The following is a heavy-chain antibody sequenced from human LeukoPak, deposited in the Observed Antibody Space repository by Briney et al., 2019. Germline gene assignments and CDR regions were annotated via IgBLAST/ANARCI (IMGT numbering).Heavy chain of an antibody. CDR1: GFTFSTYG. CDR2: ISTNGGTT. Sequence: PGGSLRLSCAASGFTFSTYGMHWVRQPPGKGLEYVSAISTNGGTTYYADSVKGRFTISRDNSKNTLHLQMSSLRGEDTAVYYCVKDRAMATRTHYFDYWGQGTLVTVSS. D-gene: IGHD5-24*01. CDR3: VKDRAMATRTHYFDY. J-gene: IGHJ4*02. V-gene: IGHV3-64D*06.